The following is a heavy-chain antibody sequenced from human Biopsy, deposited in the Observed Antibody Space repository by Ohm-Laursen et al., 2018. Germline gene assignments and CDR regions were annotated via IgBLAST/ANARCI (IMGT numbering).Heavy chain of an antibody. J-gene: IGHJ6*02. CDR1: GFSVSSYD. CDR3: ARDSSRRAREGGMDV. CDR2: ISETSSHI. D-gene: IGHD6-6*01. V-gene: IGHV3-21*01. Sequence: SLRLSCTASGFSVSSYDMNWVRQAPGKGLEWISCISETSSHIYDADSVRGRFTVARDIAKNSLYLQLNSLRVADTAVYYCARDSSRRAREGGMDVWGQGTTVTVSS.